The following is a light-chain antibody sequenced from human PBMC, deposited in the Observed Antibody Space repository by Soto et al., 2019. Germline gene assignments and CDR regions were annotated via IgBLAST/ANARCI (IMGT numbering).Light chain of an antibody. CDR3: CSFSGTYHWV. CDR1: SSDDGGYNY. CDR2: DVT. Sequence: QSALTQPRSVSGSPGQSVTISCTGTSSDDGGYNYVSWYQQLPGKAPKLMIYDVTKRPSGVPDRFSGSKSGNTASLTISGLQAEDEADYHCCSFSGTYHWVFGGGTKLTVL. J-gene: IGLJ3*02. V-gene: IGLV2-11*01.